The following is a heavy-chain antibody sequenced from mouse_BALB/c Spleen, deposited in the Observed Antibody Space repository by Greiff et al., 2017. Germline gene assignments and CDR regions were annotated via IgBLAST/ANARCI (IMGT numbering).Heavy chain of an antibody. CDR2: IDPENGDT. CDR1: GFNIKDYY. CDR3: NAYDYPFDY. V-gene: IGHV14-4*02. Sequence: VQLQQSGAELVRSGASVKLSCTASGFNIKDYYMHWVKQSPEQGLEWIGWIDPENGDTEYAPKFQGKATMTADTSSNTAYLQLSSLTSEDTAVYYCNAYDYPFDYWGQGTTLTVSS. J-gene: IGHJ2*01. D-gene: IGHD2-4*01.